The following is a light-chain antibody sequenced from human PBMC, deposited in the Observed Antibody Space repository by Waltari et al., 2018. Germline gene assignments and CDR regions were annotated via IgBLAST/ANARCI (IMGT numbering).Light chain of an antibody. V-gene: IGKV3-15*01. CDR1: QSVVTN. Sequence: DIVMTQSPATLSVSPGETATLSCRASQSVVTNVAWYHQKPGQAPRLLIYSASTRATGIPARFSGSGSGTDVTLSISSLQSEDFAVYYCQQYNNWLTWTFGQGTKVEIK. CDR2: SAS. CDR3: QQYNNWLTWT. J-gene: IGKJ1*01.